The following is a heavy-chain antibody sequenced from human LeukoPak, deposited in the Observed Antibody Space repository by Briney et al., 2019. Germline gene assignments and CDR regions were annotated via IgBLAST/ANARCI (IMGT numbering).Heavy chain of an antibody. CDR1: GFSVNTYW. J-gene: IGHJ3*01. CDR3: ARKPDGFDV. Sequence: PWGSLKLSCAASGFSVNTYWMSWVRQAPGKGLECVANINQDGSETQYVDSVKGRFTIARDNAENSLHLQVSSLRGEDSGIYYCARKPDGFDVWGQGTMVTVSS. CDR2: INQDGSET. V-gene: IGHV3-7*01.